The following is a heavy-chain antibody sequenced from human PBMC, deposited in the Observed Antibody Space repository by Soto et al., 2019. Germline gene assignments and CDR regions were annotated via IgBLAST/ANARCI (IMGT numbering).Heavy chain of an antibody. J-gene: IGHJ4*02. D-gene: IGHD6-13*01. CDR3: ARVGYSSSWYTPIY. V-gene: IGHV1-69*02. Sequence: NRACKSAGDSKSVDTGGCGRKKKGQGLEWMGRIIPILGIANYAQKFQGRVTITADKSTSTAYMELSSLRSEDTAVYYCARVGYSSSWYTPIYWGQGTLVTVSS. CDR2: IIPILGIA. CDR1: GDSKSVDT.